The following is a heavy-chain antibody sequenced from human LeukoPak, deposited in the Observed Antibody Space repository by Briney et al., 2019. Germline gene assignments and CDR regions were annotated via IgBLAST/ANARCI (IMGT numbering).Heavy chain of an antibody. V-gene: IGHV3-20*04. Sequence: GGSLRLSCAASGFTFDDYGLSWVRQVPGKGLEWVSGLNWNGASTGYADSVKGRFTISRDNSKNSLYLQMNSLRTEDTALYYCAKGGYSSGWLGFDYWGQGTLVTVSS. CDR3: AKGGYSSGWLGFDY. CDR1: GFTFDDYG. CDR2: LNWNGAST. D-gene: IGHD6-19*01. J-gene: IGHJ4*02.